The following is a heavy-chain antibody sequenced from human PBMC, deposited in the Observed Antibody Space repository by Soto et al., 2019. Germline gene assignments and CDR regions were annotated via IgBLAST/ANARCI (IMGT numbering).Heavy chain of an antibody. J-gene: IGHJ3*02. V-gene: IGHV1-18*01. D-gene: IGHD5-12*01. CDR2: ISAYNGNR. Sequence: QGHLLQSGDEVKTPGASVRVSCRASGYPFTSYGISWVRQAPGQGLEWVAWISAYNGNRDTAKKFQGRVTMALDTSTDTAHMELGDLTSADTGVYYCARGRIVASIHDAFEIWGQGTKVTVSS. CDR3: ARGRIVASIHDAFEI. CDR1: GYPFTSYG.